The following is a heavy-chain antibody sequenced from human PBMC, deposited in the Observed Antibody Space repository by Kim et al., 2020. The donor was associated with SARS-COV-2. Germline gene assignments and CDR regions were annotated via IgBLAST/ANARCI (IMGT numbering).Heavy chain of an antibody. D-gene: IGHD5-12*01. V-gene: IGHV3-15*06. CDR3: TTGYSGSPLDY. J-gene: IGHJ4*02. Sequence: NYAAPVKGRFTISRDESKNTLYLQMNSLKPEDTAVYYCTTGYSGSPLDYWGQGTLVTVSS.